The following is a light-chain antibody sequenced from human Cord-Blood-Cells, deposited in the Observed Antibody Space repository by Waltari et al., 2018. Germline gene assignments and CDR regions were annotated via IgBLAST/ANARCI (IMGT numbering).Light chain of an antibody. V-gene: IGKV3-15*01. Sequence: EIVMTQSPATLSVSPGERATLSCRASQSVSSNLAWYQQKPAQAPRLLLYGASTRATGIPARFSGSGSGTEFTLTISSLQSEDFAVYYCQQYNNWPSWTFGQGTKVEIK. J-gene: IGKJ1*01. CDR1: QSVSSN. CDR2: GAS. CDR3: QQYNNWPSWT.